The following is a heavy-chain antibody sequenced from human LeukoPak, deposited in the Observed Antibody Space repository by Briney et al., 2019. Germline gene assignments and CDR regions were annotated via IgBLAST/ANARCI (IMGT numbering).Heavy chain of an antibody. V-gene: IGHV4-34*01. D-gene: IGHD3-10*01. CDR2: IHHSGST. CDR1: GGSFSGYY. Sequence: SETLSLTCAVYGGSFSGYYWSWIRQPPGKGLEWIAEIHHSGSTNYNPSLKSRVTISIDTSKNQFSLKLSSVTAADTAVYYCARSDYGSGNYYWSLDYWGQGTLVTVSS. J-gene: IGHJ4*02. CDR3: ARSDYGSGNYYWSLDY.